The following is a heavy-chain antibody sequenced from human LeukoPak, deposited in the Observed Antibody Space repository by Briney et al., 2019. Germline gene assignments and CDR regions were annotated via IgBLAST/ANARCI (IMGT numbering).Heavy chain of an antibody. CDR1: GGSFSGYY. CDR2: ISSSSSYI. D-gene: IGHD2-21*02. V-gene: IGHV3-21*01. J-gene: IGHJ4*02. CDR3: AKDIVGGGDDY. Sequence: ETLSLTCAVYGGSFSGYYWSWIRQPPGKGLEWVSSISSSSSYIYYADSVKGRFTISRDNAKNSIYLQMNSLRVEDTAVYYCAKDIVGGGDDYWGQGTLVIVSS.